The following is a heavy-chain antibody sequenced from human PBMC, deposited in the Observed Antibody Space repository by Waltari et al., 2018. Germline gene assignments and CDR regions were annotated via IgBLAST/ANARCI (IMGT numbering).Heavy chain of an antibody. V-gene: IGHV4-34*01. D-gene: IGHD3-9*01. J-gene: IGHJ4*02. Sequence: QVQLQQWGAGLLKPSETLSLTCAVYGGSFSGYYWSWIRQPPGKGLEWIGEINHSGSTNYNPSLKSRVTISVDTSKNQFSLKLSSVTAADTAVYYCARGRPSYYDILTGYYTRFDYWGQGTLVTVSS. CDR2: INHSGST. CDR1: GGSFSGYY. CDR3: ARGRPSYYDILTGYYTRFDY.